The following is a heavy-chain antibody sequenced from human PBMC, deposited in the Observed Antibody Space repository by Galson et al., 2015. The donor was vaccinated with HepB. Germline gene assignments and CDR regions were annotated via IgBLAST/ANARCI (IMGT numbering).Heavy chain of an antibody. J-gene: IGHJ1*01. CDR2: ISGSGGST. CDR3: AKRVGGSAAGPEYFQH. V-gene: IGHV3-23*01. CDR1: GFTFSSYA. D-gene: IGHD6-13*01. Sequence: SLRLSCAASGFTFSSYAMSWVRQAPGKGLEWVSAISGSGGSTYYADSVKGRFTISRDNSKNTLYLQMNSLRAEDTAVYYCAKRVGGSAAGPEYFQHWGQGTLVTVSS.